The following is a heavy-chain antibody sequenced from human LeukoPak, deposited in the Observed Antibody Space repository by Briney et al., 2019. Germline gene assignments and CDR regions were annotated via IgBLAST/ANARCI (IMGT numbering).Heavy chain of an antibody. CDR1: GFTFSSYA. D-gene: IGHD6-13*01. Sequence: GGSLRLSCAASGFTFSSYAMSWVRQAPGKGLEWVSAISGSGGSTYYADSVKGRFTISRDNSKNTLYLQMNSLRAEDTAVYYCARARAGAGTFFFDYWGQGTLVTVSS. V-gene: IGHV3-23*01. CDR2: ISGSGGST. CDR3: ARARAGAGTFFFDY. J-gene: IGHJ4*02.